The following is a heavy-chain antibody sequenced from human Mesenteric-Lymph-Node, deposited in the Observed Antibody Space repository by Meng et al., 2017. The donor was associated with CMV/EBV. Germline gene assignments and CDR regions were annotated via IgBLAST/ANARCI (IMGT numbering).Heavy chain of an antibody. D-gene: IGHD2-8*01. CDR2: INPNSGGT. CDR1: GYTFTGYY. V-gene: IGHV1-2*02. J-gene: IGHJ4*02. CDR3: AKEYCTNGVCYIADDYFDY. Sequence: SVTVSCQASGYTFTGYYMHWVRQAPGQGLEWMGWINPNSGGTNYAQKFQGRVTMTRDTSISTAYMEPSRLRSDDTAVYYCAKEYCTNGVCYIADDYFDYWGQGTLVTVSS.